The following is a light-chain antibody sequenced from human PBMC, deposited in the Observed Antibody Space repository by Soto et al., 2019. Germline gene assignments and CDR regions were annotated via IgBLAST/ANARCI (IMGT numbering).Light chain of an antibody. CDR2: GAS. Sequence: EIVVAQSPAPPSVSPGERAPLSRRASQSVSSNLAWYQQKPGQAPRLLIYGASTRATGIPARFSGSGSGTEFTLTISSLQSEDFAVYYCQQYNNWPITFGQGTRLEIK. J-gene: IGKJ5*01. V-gene: IGKV3-15*01. CDR3: QQYNNWPIT. CDR1: QSVSSN.